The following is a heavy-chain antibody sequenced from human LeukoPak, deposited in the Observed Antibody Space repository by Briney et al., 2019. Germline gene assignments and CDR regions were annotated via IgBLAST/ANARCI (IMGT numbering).Heavy chain of an antibody. CDR3: ARLSRGSSAGFDY. CDR1: GGSISYYY. J-gene: IGHJ4*02. D-gene: IGHD6-6*01. CDR2: IYYSGSS. Sequence: SETLSLTCDVSGGSISYYYWNWVRQPPGKGMDWIGYIYYSGSSDYNPSLKSRVTISVDSSKNQFSLKVNSVTAADTAVYFCARLSRGSSAGFDYWGQGILVTVSS. V-gene: IGHV4-59*01.